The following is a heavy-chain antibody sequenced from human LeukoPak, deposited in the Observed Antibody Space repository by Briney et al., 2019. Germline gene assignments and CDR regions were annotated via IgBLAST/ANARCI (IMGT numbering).Heavy chain of an antibody. Sequence: PGGSLRLFYAASGFTFSSYGMHWVRQAPGKGLEGGVVIWYDGSNKYYADAVKGRFTISGDNSKNTLYLQMNSLRAEDTAVYYCVRDRGVVVTGGYYFDYWGQGTLVTVSS. D-gene: IGHD2-21*02. V-gene: IGHV3-33*01. CDR2: IWYDGSNK. J-gene: IGHJ4*02. CDR3: VRDRGVVVTGGYYFDY. CDR1: GFTFSSYG.